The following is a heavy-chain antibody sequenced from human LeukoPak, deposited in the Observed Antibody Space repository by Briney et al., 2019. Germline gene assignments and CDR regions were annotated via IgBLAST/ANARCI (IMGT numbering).Heavy chain of an antibody. CDR2: INPNSGGT. J-gene: IGHJ3*02. V-gene: IGHV1-2*04. Sequence: ASVKVSCKASGYTFTGYYMHWVRQAPGQGLEWMGWINPNSGGTNCAQKFQGWVTMTRDTSISTAYMELSRLRSDDAAVYYCARGGAYSGYDDDAFDIWGQGTMVTVSS. D-gene: IGHD5-12*01. CDR3: ARGGAYSGYDDDAFDI. CDR1: GYTFTGYY.